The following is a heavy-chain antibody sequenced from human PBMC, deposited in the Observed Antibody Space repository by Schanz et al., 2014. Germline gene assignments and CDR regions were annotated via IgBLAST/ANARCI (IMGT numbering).Heavy chain of an antibody. J-gene: IGHJ5*02. D-gene: IGHD3-16*02. CDR3: VRDERVISGVWXXP. Sequence: LLVESGGGLVQPGGSLRLSCAASGFTFSNNWMHWFRQGPGKGLSWVARIDGEGSDTRYADSVKGRFTIPRDNARNXVSLQMNSLRADDTAVYYCVRDERVISGVWXXPWGQGTLXXVSS. V-gene: IGHV3-74*01. CDR1: GFTFSNNW. CDR2: IDGEGSDT.